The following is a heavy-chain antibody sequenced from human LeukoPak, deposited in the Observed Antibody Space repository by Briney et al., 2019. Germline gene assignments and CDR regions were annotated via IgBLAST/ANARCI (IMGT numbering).Heavy chain of an antibody. CDR2: INPNSGGT. CDR3: ASGRWEPYGAFDI. D-gene: IGHD1-26*01. CDR1: GYTFTGYY. V-gene: IGHV1-2*02. Sequence: ASVKVSCKASGYTFTGYYMHWVRQAPGQGLEWMGWINPNSGGTNYAQKFQGRVTMTRDTSISTAYMELSRLRSDDTALYHCASGRWEPYGAFDIWGQGTMVTVSS. J-gene: IGHJ3*02.